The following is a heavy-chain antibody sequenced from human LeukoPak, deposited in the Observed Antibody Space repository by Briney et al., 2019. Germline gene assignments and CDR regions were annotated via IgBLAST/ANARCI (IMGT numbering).Heavy chain of an antibody. Sequence: GGSLRLSCTAAGFTFSDYAVTWVRQAPGKGLEWVGFIRNQANGETADYAASVKGRFTISRDDSKTIAYLQMNSLKTEDTAVYFCSRAYSTGWLGINDYWGQGAPVTVSS. CDR3: SRAYSTGWLGINDY. CDR1: GFTFSDYA. J-gene: IGHJ4*02. V-gene: IGHV3-49*04. CDR2: IRNQANGETA. D-gene: IGHD6-19*01.